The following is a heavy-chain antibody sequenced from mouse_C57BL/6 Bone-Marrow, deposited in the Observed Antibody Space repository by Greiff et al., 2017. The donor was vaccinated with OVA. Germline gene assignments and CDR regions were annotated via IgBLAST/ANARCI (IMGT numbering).Heavy chain of an antibody. V-gene: IGHV5-17*01. CDR2: ISSGSSTI. D-gene: IGHD1-1*01. CDR3: ARRDYYGSSPYYAMDY. CDR1: GFTFSDYG. J-gene: IGHJ4*01. Sequence: DVKLVESGGGLVKPGGSLKLSCAASGFTFSDYGMHWVRQAPEKGLEWVAYISSGSSTIYYADTVKGRFTISRDNAKNTLFLQMTSLRSEDTAMYYCARRDYYGSSPYYAMDYWGQGTSVTVSS.